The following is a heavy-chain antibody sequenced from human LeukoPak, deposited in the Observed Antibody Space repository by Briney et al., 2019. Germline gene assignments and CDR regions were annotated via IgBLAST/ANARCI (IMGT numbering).Heavy chain of an antibody. CDR2: IIPIFGTV. Sequence: AASVKVSCKASGGTFSSYAISWVRQAPGQGLEWMGGIIPIFGTVNYAQKFQGRVTITADESTSTAYMELSSLRSEDAAVYYCARDWYYYDSSGYYYALRYWGQGTLVTVSS. CDR3: ARDWYYYDSSGYYYALRY. V-gene: IGHV1-69*13. CDR1: GGTFSSYA. J-gene: IGHJ4*02. D-gene: IGHD3-22*01.